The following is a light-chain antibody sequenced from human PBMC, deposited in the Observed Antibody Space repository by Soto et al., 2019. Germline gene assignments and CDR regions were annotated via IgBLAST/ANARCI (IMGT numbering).Light chain of an antibody. CDR2: AS. Sequence: DIQMTQSPSSLSASVGDRVTITCRASQGIANFLAWYQQKPGKAPKLLMFASTLQSGVPSRFSGSGSGTDFTLTISSLQPEDVATYYCEKRNSAPFTFGGGTKVDIK. CDR3: EKRNSAPFT. V-gene: IGKV1-27*01. CDR1: QGIANF. J-gene: IGKJ4*01.